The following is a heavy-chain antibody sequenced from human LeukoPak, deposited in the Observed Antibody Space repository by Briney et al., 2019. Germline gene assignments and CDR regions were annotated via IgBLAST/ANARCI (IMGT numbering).Heavy chain of an antibody. Sequence: GESLKTSCKGSGYSFTSYWIGWVRQMPGKGLEWMGIIFPGNSDTRYSPSFQGQVTISADKSISTAYLQWSSLKASDTAMYYCASPAGRSSSDPFDYWGQGTLVTVSS. CDR3: ASPAGRSSSDPFDY. CDR1: GYSFTSYW. D-gene: IGHD6-6*01. J-gene: IGHJ4*02. V-gene: IGHV5-51*01. CDR2: IFPGNSDT.